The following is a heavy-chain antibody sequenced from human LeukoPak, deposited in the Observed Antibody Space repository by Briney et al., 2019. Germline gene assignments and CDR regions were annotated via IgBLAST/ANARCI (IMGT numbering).Heavy chain of an antibody. CDR3: AKFRSSGGDY. V-gene: IGHV3-30*18. D-gene: IGHD6-19*01. CDR2: ISYDGSNK. J-gene: IGHJ4*02. Sequence: PGGSLRLSCAASGFTFSSYGMHWVRQAPGKGLEWVAVISYDGSNKYYADSVKGRFTISRDNSKNTLYLQMNSLRAEDTAVYYCAKFRSSGGDYWGQGTLVTVSS. CDR1: GFTFSSYG.